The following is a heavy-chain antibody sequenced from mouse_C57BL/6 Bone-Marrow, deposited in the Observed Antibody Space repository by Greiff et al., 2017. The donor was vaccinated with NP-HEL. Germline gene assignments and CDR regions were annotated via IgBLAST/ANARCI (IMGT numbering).Heavy chain of an antibody. J-gene: IGHJ4*01. D-gene: IGHD1-1*01. CDR1: GYAFSSSW. V-gene: IGHV1-82*01. Sequence: QVQLKQSGPELVKPGASVKISCKASGYAFSSSWMNWVKQRPGKGLEWIGRIYPGDGDTNYNGKFKGKATLTADKSSSTAYMQLSSLTSEDSAVYFFAKFITTGFYAMDYWGQGTSVTVSS. CDR3: AKFITTGFYAMDY. CDR2: IYPGDGDT.